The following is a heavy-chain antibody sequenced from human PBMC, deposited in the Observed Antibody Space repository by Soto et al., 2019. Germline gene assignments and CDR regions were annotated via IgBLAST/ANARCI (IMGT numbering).Heavy chain of an antibody. CDR2: INQSGST. V-gene: IGHV4-34*01. CDR1: GGSFSGYY. Sequence: NPSETLSLTCVVYGGSFSGYYWSWIRQPPGKGLERIGEINQSGSTNYNPSLKSRVTISVDTSKNQFSLRLSSVTAADTAVYYCARTYSSSWSPFDYWGQGTLVTVSS. D-gene: IGHD6-13*01. CDR3: ARTYSSSWSPFDY. J-gene: IGHJ4*02.